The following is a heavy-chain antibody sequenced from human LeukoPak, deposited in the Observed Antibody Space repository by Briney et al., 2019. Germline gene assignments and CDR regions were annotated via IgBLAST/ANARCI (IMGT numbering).Heavy chain of an antibody. CDR1: GYSFRSYG. CDR3: ARDCSSTSCYGFMDV. D-gene: IGHD2-2*01. J-gene: IGHJ6*03. V-gene: IGHV1-18*01. Sequence: ASVKVSCKASGYSFRSYGISWVRQAPGQGLEWMGWISAYDGNTNYPQKLQGRVTMITDTSTTTAYMELRSLTSDDTAVYYCARDCSSTSCYGFMDVWGKGTTVTVSS. CDR2: ISAYDGNT.